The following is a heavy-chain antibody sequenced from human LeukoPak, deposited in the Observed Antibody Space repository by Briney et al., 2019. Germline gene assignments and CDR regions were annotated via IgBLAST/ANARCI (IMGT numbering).Heavy chain of an antibody. CDR1: GGSISSGGYY. V-gene: IGHV4-39*07. Sequence: SETLSLTCTVSGGSISSGGYYWSWIRQPPGKGLEWIGEINHSGSTNYNPSLKSRVTISVDTSKNQFSLKLSSVTAADTAVYYCARGRYYDSSGYFDYWGQGTLVTVSS. CDR3: ARGRYYDSSGYFDY. D-gene: IGHD3-22*01. J-gene: IGHJ4*02. CDR2: INHSGST.